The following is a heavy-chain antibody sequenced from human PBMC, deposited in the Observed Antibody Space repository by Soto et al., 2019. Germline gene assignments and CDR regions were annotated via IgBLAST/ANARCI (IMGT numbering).Heavy chain of an antibody. V-gene: IGHV1-18*01. J-gene: IGHJ4*02. CDR2: ISGFNGNT. D-gene: IGHD6-13*01. Sequence: GASVKVSCKASGYTFSRYGISWVRQAPGQGLEWMGWISGFNGNTKESEKLQGRVTLTTGTAANTAHMELRGLRSDDTAVYYCAGASAYSTPWSFDNWGQGTLVTVSS. CDR1: GYTFSRYG. CDR3: AGASAYSTPWSFDN.